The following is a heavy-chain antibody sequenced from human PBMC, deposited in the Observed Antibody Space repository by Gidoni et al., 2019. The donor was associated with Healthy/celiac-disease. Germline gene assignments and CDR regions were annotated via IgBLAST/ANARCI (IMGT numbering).Heavy chain of an antibody. Sequence: QVQLVDSGGGVVQPGRSLSISCAASGFPFSSYGMHWVRQAPGKGMEWVAVISYDGSNKYYADSVKGRFTISRDNSKNTLYLQMNSLRAEDTAVYYCAKEGASMVRGVMGYWGQGTLVTVSS. CDR2: ISYDGSNK. J-gene: IGHJ4*02. V-gene: IGHV3-30*18. CDR3: AKEGASMVRGVMGY. D-gene: IGHD3-10*01. CDR1: GFPFSSYG.